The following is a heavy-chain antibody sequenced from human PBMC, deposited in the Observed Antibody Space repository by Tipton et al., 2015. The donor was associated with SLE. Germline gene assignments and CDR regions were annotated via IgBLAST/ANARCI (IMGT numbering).Heavy chain of an antibody. J-gene: IGHJ6*02. CDR2: INHSGST. D-gene: IGHD2-2*01. CDR1: GGSFSGYY. Sequence: LRLSCAVYGGSFSGYYWSWIRQPPGKGLEWIGEINHSGSTNYNPSLKSRVIISVDTSKNQFSLKLSSVTAADTAVYYCARDDRVVVVPAAMGFLYGMDVWGQGTTVTVSS. CDR3: ARDDRVVVVPAAMGFLYGMDV. V-gene: IGHV4-34*01.